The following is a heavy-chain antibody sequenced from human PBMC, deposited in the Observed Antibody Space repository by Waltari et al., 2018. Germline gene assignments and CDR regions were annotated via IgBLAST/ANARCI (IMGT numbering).Heavy chain of an antibody. V-gene: IGHV1-3*01. CDR2: RNAGNGNT. D-gene: IGHD6-13*01. CDR3: AREGIAAAADAFDI. Sequence: QVQLVQSGAEVEKPGASVKGSCKASGYTFTSYALHWVRQAPGQRLEWMGWRNAGNGNTKYSQKVQGRVTITADKSTSTADRELSSLRSEDTAVYYCAREGIAAAADAFDIWGQGTMVTVSS. J-gene: IGHJ3*02. CDR1: GYTFTSYA.